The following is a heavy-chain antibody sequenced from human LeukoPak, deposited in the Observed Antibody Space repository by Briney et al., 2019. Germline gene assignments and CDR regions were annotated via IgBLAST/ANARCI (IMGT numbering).Heavy chain of an antibody. Sequence: GGSLRLSCAASGFTVINYAMNWVRQAPGKGLEWVSTIRESSGDTYYEDSVKGRFTIYRDISKNTVYLQMNSLRVEDTAVYFCAKRPLSGDDKSFGYWGQGLLVTVSS. CDR1: GFTVINYA. D-gene: IGHD2-21*01. V-gene: IGHV3-23*01. CDR3: AKRPLSGDDKSFGY. J-gene: IGHJ4*02. CDR2: IRESSGDT.